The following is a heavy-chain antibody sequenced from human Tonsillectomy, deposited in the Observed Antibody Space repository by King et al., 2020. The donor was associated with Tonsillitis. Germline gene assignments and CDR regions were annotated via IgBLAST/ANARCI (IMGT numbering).Heavy chain of an antibody. CDR1: GATFSSYP. D-gene: IGHD1-26*01. V-gene: IGHV1-69*01. Sequence: QLVQSGSEVKKPGSSVKVSCRAFGATFSSYPISWVRQAPGHGLEWMGGVIPVLRTTNYAQTFQDRVTITADESTNTAYTELSSLRSEDTAVYYCARVGSMSPLEGYYFDYWGQGTLVNVSS. CDR2: VIPVLRTT. CDR3: ARVGSMSPLEGYYFDY. J-gene: IGHJ4*02.